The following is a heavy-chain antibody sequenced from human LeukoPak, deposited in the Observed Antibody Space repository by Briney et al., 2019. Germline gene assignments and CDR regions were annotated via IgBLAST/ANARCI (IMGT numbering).Heavy chain of an antibody. CDR2: MNPNSGNT. D-gene: IGHD3-16*01. CDR1: GYTFTSYG. CDR3: ARGGGGFMITFGGSSYPDY. V-gene: IGHV1-8*01. Sequence: GASVKVSCKASGYTFTSYGINWVRQATGQGLEWMGWMNPNSGNTGYAQKFQGRVTMTRNTSISTAYMELSSLRSEDTAVYYCARGGGGFMITFGGSSYPDYWGQGTLVTVSS. J-gene: IGHJ4*02.